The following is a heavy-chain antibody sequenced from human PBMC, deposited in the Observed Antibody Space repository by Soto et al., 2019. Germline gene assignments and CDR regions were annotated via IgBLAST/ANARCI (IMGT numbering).Heavy chain of an antibody. J-gene: IGHJ6*03. D-gene: IGHD3-10*01. Sequence: SETLSLTCTVSGGSISSYYWSWIRQPPGKGLEWIGYIYYSGSTNYNPSLKSRVTISVDTSKNQFSLKLSSVTAADTAVYYCARLWFGELLSGYMDVWGKGTTVTVSS. CDR1: GGSISSYY. CDR3: ARLWFGELLSGYMDV. V-gene: IGHV4-59*08. CDR2: IYYSGST.